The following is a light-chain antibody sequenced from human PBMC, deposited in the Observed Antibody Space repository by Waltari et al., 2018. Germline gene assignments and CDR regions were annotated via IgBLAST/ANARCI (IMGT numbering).Light chain of an antibody. CDR3: QQYGSTPPHT. V-gene: IGKV3-20*01. CDR1: QSISSSY. CDR2: GAA. J-gene: IGKJ2*01. Sequence: EIVLTQSPGPLSLSSGERATLSCRASQSISSSYLAWYQQKPGQATRLLIYGAASRATGIPDRCSGSGSGTDFSLTISRLEPEDFAVYYCQQYGSTPPHTFGQGTKLEIK.